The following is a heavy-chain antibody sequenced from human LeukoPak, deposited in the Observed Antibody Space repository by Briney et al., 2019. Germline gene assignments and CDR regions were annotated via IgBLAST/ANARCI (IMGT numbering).Heavy chain of an antibody. D-gene: IGHD2-8*01. V-gene: IGHV4-4*02. CDR3: SRENGAFSPFDY. CDR2: ISLTGLT. CDR1: GGSISNTNW. Sequence: SETLFLTCGVSGGSISNTNWWSWVRQAPGQGLEWIGEISLTGLTHYNPSLESRVTVSLDKSKNQLSLNLTSVTAADTAVYYCSRENGAFSPFDYWGQGTLVTVLS. J-gene: IGHJ4*02.